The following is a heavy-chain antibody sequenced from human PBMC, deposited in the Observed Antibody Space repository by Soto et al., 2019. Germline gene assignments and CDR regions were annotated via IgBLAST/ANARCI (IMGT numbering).Heavy chain of an antibody. J-gene: IGHJ4*02. CDR3: ARDLAAGDY. CDR2: FNPTSGNT. V-gene: IGHV1-18*01. Sequence: ASVKVSCKASGYTFTNYGINWVRQAPEQGLEWMGIFNPTSGNTNYAQKFQGRVTMTTDTSTRTAYMELSSLRFDDTAVYYCARDLAAGDYWGQGTLVTVSS. D-gene: IGHD6-13*01. CDR1: GYTFTNYG.